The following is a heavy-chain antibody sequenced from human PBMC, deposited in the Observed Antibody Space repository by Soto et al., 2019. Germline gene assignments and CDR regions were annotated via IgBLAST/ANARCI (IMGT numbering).Heavy chain of an antibody. V-gene: IGHV4-59*01. CDR3: ARDLVDFWSGYYRWFDP. D-gene: IGHD3-3*01. CDR2: IYYSGST. CDR1: GGSIGSYY. J-gene: IGHJ5*02. Sequence: SETLSLPCTVSGGSIGSYYWSWIRQPPGKGLEWIGYIYYSGSTNYNPSLKSRVTISVDTSKNQFSLKLSSVTAADTAVYYCARDLVDFWSGYYRWFDPWGQGTLVTVSS.